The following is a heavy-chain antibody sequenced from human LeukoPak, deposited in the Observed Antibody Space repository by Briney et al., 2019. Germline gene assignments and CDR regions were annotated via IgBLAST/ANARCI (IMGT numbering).Heavy chain of an antibody. D-gene: IGHD1-26*01. CDR2: ISSSSTYI. V-gene: IGHV3-21*04. CDR1: GFTFSSYG. J-gene: IGHJ4*02. Sequence: GGSLRLSCAASGFTFSSYGMHWVRQAPGKGLEWVSSISSSSTYISYADSVKGRFTISRDNAKNSLFLQMDSLRADDTGIYYCAKGKVNHLGALDYWGQGALVTVSS. CDR3: AKGKVNHLGALDY.